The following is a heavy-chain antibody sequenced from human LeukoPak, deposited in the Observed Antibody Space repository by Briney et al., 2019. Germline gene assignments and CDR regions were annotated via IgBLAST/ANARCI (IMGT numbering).Heavy chain of an antibody. Sequence: ASVKVSCKASGYTFTTYPINWVRQAPGQGLEWMGWINTNTGNPMYAQGFTGRFVFSLDTSVSTAYLQISSLKAEDTAVYYCARWREGTNWNYQDYWGQGTLVAVSS. D-gene: IGHD1-7*01. CDR2: INTNTGNP. CDR3: ARWREGTNWNYQDY. CDR1: GYTFTTYP. V-gene: IGHV7-4-1*02. J-gene: IGHJ4*02.